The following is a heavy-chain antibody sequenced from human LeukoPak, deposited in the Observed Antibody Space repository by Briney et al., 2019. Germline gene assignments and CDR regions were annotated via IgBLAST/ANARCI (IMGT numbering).Heavy chain of an antibody. Sequence: KPSETLSLTCAVYGGSFSGYHWGWIRQPPGKGLEWTGYIYYSGSTNYNPSLKSRVTISVDTSKNQFSLKLSSVTAADTAIYYCARAVSGRFDYWGQGTLVTVSS. CDR1: GGSFSGYH. CDR3: ARAVSGRFDY. V-gene: IGHV4-59*08. CDR2: IYYSGST. J-gene: IGHJ4*02. D-gene: IGHD6-19*01.